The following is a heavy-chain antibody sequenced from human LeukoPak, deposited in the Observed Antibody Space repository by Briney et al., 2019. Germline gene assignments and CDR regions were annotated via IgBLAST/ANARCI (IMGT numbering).Heavy chain of an antibody. J-gene: IGHJ6*03. CDR1: GFTVSSNY. D-gene: IGHD1-14*01. CDR2: IYSGGST. V-gene: IGHV3-53*01. CDR3: ARGVRKEYYYYYYMDV. Sequence: GGSLRLSFAASGFTVSSNYMSWVRQAPGKGLEWVSVIYSGGSTYYADSVKGRFTISRDNSKNTLYLQMNSLRAEDTAVYYCARGVRKEYYYYYYMDVWGKGTTVTVSS.